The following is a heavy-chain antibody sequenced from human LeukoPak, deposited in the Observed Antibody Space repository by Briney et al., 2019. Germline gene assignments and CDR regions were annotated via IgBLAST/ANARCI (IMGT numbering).Heavy chain of an antibody. CDR3: ARGGDAFDI. D-gene: IGHD3-16*01. Sequence: GGSLRLSCAASGFTFSDYYMSWIRQAPGKGLEWVAVISYDGSNKYYADSVKGRFTISRDNSKNTLYLQMNSLRAEDTAVYYCARGGDAFDIWGQGTMVTVSS. CDR2: ISYDGSNK. V-gene: IGHV3-30-3*01. J-gene: IGHJ3*02. CDR1: GFTFSDYY.